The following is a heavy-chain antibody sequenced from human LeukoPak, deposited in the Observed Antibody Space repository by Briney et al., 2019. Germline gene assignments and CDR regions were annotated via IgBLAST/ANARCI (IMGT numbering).Heavy chain of an antibody. Sequence: PSETLSLTCTVYGGSIGTYFWGWIRQTPGKGLEWIGEINHTGTIDNTPSLRGRVAISMDKSKNQLSLKMNSVTAADTAVYYCARRGGSYYGDAYDIWGRGTTVFVSS. CDR1: GGSIGTYF. V-gene: IGHV4-34*01. J-gene: IGHJ3*02. CDR3: ARRGGSYYGDAYDI. CDR2: INHTGTI. D-gene: IGHD1-26*01.